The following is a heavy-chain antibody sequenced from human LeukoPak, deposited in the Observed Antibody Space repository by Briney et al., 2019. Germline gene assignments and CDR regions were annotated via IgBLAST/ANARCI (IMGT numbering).Heavy chain of an antibody. Sequence: PSETLSLTCGVSGGSISSTNWWSRVRHPQGQGLQWIGEISLTGETNYNPSLKSRVTISVDKSKNQFSLKLSSVTAADTAVYYCARRVYTTSSSGWPLYYFDYWGQGTLVTVSS. CDR2: ISLTGET. CDR3: ARRVYTTSSSGWPLYYFDY. V-gene: IGHV4-4*02. D-gene: IGHD6-19*01. J-gene: IGHJ4*02. CDR1: GGSISSTNW.